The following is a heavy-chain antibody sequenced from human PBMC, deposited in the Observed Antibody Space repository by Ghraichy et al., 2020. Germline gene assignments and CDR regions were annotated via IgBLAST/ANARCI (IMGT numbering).Heavy chain of an antibody. CDR3: ARAAYYYDSSGYYVAFDI. V-gene: IGHV4-4*07. CDR2: IYTSGST. Sequence: SETLSLTCTVSGGSISSYYWSWIRQPAGKGLEWIGRIYTSGSTNYNPSLKSRVTMSVDTSKNQFSLKLSSVTAADTAVYYCARAAYYYDSSGYYVAFDIWGQGTMVTVSS. J-gene: IGHJ3*02. D-gene: IGHD3-22*01. CDR1: GGSISSYY.